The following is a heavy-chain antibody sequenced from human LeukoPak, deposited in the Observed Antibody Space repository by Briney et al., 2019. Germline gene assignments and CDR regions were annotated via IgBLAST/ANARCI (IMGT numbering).Heavy chain of an antibody. V-gene: IGHV3-21*01. CDR2: ISSSSSYI. D-gene: IGHD3-10*01. Sequence: GGSLRLSCAASGFTFSSYAMSWVRQAPGKGLEWVSSISSSSSYIYYAGSVKGRFTISRDNAKNSLYLQMNSLRAEDTAVYYCARGYLVPDYWGQGTLVTVSS. CDR1: GFTFSSYA. CDR3: ARGYLVPDY. J-gene: IGHJ4*02.